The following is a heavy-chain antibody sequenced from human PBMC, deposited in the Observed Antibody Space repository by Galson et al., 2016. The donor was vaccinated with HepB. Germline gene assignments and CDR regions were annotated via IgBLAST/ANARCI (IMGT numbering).Heavy chain of an antibody. D-gene: IGHD4-23*01. CDR3: AGKRHGNFHFDY. J-gene: IGHJ4*02. CDR1: GFTFSNYA. CDR2: ISGTSITT. Sequence: SLRLSCAASGFTFSNYAMSWVRQAPVKGLEWVSAISGTSITTLYADSVRGRFTISRDNSKNTLYLQMSSLRDDDTGVYFCAGKRHGNFHFDYWGQGTLVTVSS. V-gene: IGHV3-23*01.